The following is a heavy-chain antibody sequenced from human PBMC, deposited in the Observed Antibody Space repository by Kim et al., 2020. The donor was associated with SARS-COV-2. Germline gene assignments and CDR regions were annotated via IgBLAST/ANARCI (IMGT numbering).Heavy chain of an antibody. V-gene: IGHV3-33*05. CDR1: GFIFRNFG. Sequence: GGSLRLSCAASGFIFRNFGMHWVRQAPGKVLEWVAFISNDGTTAIYADSVRGRFTISRDYSENKLYLQMDSLSAGDTAVYYCARPSSSHFDFWGQGTLVT. CDR3: ARPSSSHFDF. CDR2: ISNDGTTA. J-gene: IGHJ4*02. D-gene: IGHD3-10*01.